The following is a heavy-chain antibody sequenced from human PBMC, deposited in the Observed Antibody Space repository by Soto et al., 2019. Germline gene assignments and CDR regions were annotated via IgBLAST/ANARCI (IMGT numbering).Heavy chain of an antibody. CDR3: ARATITKYYFDY. Sequence: GGSLRLSCAASGFTFSSYAMHWVRQAPGKGLEWVAVISYDGSNKYYADSVKGRFTISRDNSKNTLYLQMNSLRAEDTAVYYCARATITKYYFDYWGQGTLVTSPQ. CDR2: ISYDGSNK. V-gene: IGHV3-30-3*01. D-gene: IGHD3-3*01. CDR1: GFTFSSYA. J-gene: IGHJ4*02.